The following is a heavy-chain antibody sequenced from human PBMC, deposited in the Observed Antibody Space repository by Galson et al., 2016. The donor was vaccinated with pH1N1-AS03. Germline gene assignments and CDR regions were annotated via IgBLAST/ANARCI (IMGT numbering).Heavy chain of an antibody. V-gene: IGHV1-18*01. CDR3: ASRSKSGTLGAFDI. Sequence: SVKVSCKASGYTFTNFGVIWVRQAPGQGLEWVGWISAYSGNTNYAQSLQGRVSMTTDPSTNTVYMELTRLTSDDTAIYYCASRSKSGTLGAFDIWGPGTLVIISS. CDR1: GYTFTNFG. D-gene: IGHD1-26*01. J-gene: IGHJ3*02. CDR2: ISAYSGNT.